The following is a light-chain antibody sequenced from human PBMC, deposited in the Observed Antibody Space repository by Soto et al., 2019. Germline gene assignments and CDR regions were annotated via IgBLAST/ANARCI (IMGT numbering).Light chain of an antibody. CDR3: NSYTSSTSLPYV. V-gene: IGLV2-14*01. J-gene: IGLJ1*01. CDR1: TNDVGGYNY. Sequence: QSVLTQPASVSGSPGQSITISCTGTTNDVGGYNYVSWYQQHPGKDPKLLIFEVTSRPSGVSHRFSGSKSGNTASLTISALQAEDEADYFCNSYTSSTSLPYVFGTGTKVTVL. CDR2: EVT.